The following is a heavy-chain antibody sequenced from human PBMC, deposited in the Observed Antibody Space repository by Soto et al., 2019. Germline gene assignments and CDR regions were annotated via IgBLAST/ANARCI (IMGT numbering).Heavy chain of an antibody. J-gene: IGHJ6*02. V-gene: IGHV4-59*01. CDR3: ARLRGYSYGRAYYYGRDV. CDR1: CGSISSYY. D-gene: IGHD5-18*01. Sequence: PSETLSLTCTVSCGSISSYYWSWIRQPPGKGLEWIGYIYYSGSTNYNPSLKSRVTIAVDTSKNQFSLKLSSVTAADTAVYYCARLRGYSYGRAYYYGRDVWGQGTTVTVSS. CDR2: IYYSGST.